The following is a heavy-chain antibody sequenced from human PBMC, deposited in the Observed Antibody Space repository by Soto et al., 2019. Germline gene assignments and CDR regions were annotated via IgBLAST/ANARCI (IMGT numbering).Heavy chain of an antibody. CDR3: ARLEGLATISYSFDF. V-gene: IGHV4-39*01. Sequence: QLQLQESGPGLVKPSETLSLTCSVSGDSINSDKYYWGWIRQPPGKGLGWIGSISFRGNTYYNPSLQTRATISLDKSKSQSSLKLNSVTAADSAVYFCARLEGLATISYSFDFWGQGALVTVSS. CDR1: GDSINSDKYY. J-gene: IGHJ4*02. D-gene: IGHD3-9*01. CDR2: ISFRGNT.